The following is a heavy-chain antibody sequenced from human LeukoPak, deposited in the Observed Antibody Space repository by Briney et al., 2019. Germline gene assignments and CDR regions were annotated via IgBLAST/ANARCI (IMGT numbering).Heavy chain of an antibody. J-gene: IGHJ4*02. Sequence: ALSLTCTVSGGSISSGDYYWSWIRQPPGKGLEWIGYIYYSGSTYYNPSLKSRVTISVDTSKNQFSLKLSSVTAADTAVYYCARILDTAMVTDYFDYWGQGTLVTVSS. V-gene: IGHV4-30-4*01. CDR1: GGSISSGDYY. CDR3: ARILDTAMVTDYFDY. D-gene: IGHD5-18*01. CDR2: IYYSGST.